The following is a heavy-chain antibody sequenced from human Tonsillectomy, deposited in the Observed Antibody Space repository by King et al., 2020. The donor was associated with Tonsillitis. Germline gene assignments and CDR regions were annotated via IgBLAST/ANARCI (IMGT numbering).Heavy chain of an antibody. CDR1: GGSFSGYY. V-gene: IGHV4-34*01. D-gene: IGHD2-2*01. CDR3: ARVDIVVVPAALSYFDL. J-gene: IGHJ2*01. CDR2: INHSGST. Sequence: VQLQQWGAGLLKPSETLSLTCAVYGGSFSGYYWSWIRQPPGKGLEWSGEINHSGSTNYNPSLKSRVTISVDTSKKQFSLKLSSVTAADTAVYYCARVDIVVVPAALSYFDLWGRGTLVTVSS.